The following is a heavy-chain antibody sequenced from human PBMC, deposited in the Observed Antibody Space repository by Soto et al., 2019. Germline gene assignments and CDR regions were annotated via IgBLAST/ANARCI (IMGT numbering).Heavy chain of an antibody. CDR3: ARGGPRGTINFDY. CDR2: IYYSGST. D-gene: IGHD1-1*01. V-gene: IGHV4-59*01. Sequence: QVQLQESGPGLVKPSETLSLTCTVSGGSISSYYWSWIRQPPGKGLEWIGYIYYSGSTNYNPSLKSRVTISVDTSKNQFSLKLSSVTAADTAVYYCARGGPRGTINFDYWGQGTLVTVSS. J-gene: IGHJ4*02. CDR1: GGSISSYY.